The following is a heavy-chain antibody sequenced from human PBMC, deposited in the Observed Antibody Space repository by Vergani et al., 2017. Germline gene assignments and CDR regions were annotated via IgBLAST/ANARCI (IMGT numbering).Heavy chain of an antibody. J-gene: IGHJ4*02. D-gene: IGHD6-13*01. CDR2: ISSNGGST. V-gene: IGHV3-64*02. CDR1: GFTFSSYA. Sequence: EVQLVESGEGLVQPGGSLRLSCAASGFTFSSYAMHWVRQAPGKGLEYVSAISSNGGSTYYADSVKGRFTISRDNSKNTLYLQMGSLRAEDMAVYYCARDLGTAAAGDFDYWGQGTLVTVSS. CDR3: ARDLGTAAAGDFDY.